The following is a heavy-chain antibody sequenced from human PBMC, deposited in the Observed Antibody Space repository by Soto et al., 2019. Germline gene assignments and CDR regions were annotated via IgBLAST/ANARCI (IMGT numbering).Heavy chain of an antibody. CDR1: GVTFTTAW. V-gene: IGHV3-15*07. CDR3: TTDSYLTLKLVRFDY. Sequence: EVQLVESGGGLVEPGGSLRLSCAASGVTFTTAWINWVRQAPGKGLEWVGRIKSKTDGGTPDFAAHVRGRFAISRDDSQCVVYQQMNSLKTEDTAVYYCTTDSYLTLKLVRFDYWGLGTLVTVSS. CDR2: IKSKTDGGTP. D-gene: IGHD3-9*01. J-gene: IGHJ4*01.